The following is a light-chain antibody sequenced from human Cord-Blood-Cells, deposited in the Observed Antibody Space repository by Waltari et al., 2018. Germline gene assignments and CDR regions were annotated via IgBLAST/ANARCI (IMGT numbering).Light chain of an antibody. V-gene: IGLV1-40*01. CDR3: QSYDSSLSV. CDR2: GNS. Sequence: QPVLTQPPSVSGPPGPRVTISSTGTTSTTRPGHDAHWYQQLPGTAPKRLIYGNSNRPSGVPDRFSGSKSGTSASLAITGLQAEDEADYYCQSYDSSLSVFGGGTKLTVL. CDR1: TSTTRPGHD. J-gene: IGLJ3*02.